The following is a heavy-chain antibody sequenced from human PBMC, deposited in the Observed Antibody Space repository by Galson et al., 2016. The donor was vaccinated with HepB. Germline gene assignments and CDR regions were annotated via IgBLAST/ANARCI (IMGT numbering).Heavy chain of an antibody. CDR3: AVLGKPWQWLH. CDR2: IYHSGST. CDR1: DGSVSDFY. J-gene: IGHJ4*02. V-gene: IGHV4-59*02. D-gene: IGHD6-19*01. Sequence: SETLSLTCSVTDGSVSDFYCNWIRQPPGKGLEWIGYIYHSGSTNYSPSLKSRITISADTSKNQFSLKLRSATAADTAVYYWAVLGKPWQWLHWGQGTLVTVSS.